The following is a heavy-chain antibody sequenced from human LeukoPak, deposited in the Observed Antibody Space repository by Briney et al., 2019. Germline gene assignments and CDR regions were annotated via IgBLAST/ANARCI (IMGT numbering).Heavy chain of an antibody. J-gene: IGHJ3*02. CDR2: ISSSGSII. CDR1: GFTFSSYE. V-gene: IGHV3-48*03. CDR3: AREDSGYDNDAVDT. Sequence: GGSLRLSCAASGFTFSSYEMNWVRQAPGKGLEWVSYISSSGSIIYYAESVKGRFTISRDNAKNSLYLQINSLRAEDMAVYECAREDSGYDNDAVDTSGQGTMGTVSS. D-gene: IGHD5-12*01.